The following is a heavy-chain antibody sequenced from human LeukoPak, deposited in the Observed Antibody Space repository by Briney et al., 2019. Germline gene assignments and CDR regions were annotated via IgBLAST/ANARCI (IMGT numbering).Heavy chain of an antibody. CDR3: SYYDSSGYYGDYMDV. J-gene: IGHJ6*03. CDR2: IKSKRDGGTT. D-gene: IGHD3-22*01. Sequence: AGSLRLSCAASGITFRNAWMSWVRQAPGKGLEWVGRIKSKRDGGTTDYAAPVKGRFTISRDDSKNTLYLQMNSLKTEDTAVYYCSYYDSSGYYGDYMDVWGKGTTVTVSS. CDR1: GITFRNAW. V-gene: IGHV3-15*01.